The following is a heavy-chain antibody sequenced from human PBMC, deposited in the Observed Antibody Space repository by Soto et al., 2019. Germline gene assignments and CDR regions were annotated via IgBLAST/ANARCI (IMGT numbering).Heavy chain of an antibody. V-gene: IGHV5-51*01. J-gene: IGHJ4*02. CDR3: ARALSPGGSGWFSYYD. D-gene: IGHD6-19*01. CDR1: GYSFTNYW. CDR2: IYPDDSDT. Sequence: GESLKISCKASGYSFTNYWIAWVRQVPGKGLEWMGIIYPDDSDTRYNPTFQGHVTISADKSISTAYLQWSSLKASDTAMYYCARALSPGGSGWFSYYDCDQGSLVTDAS.